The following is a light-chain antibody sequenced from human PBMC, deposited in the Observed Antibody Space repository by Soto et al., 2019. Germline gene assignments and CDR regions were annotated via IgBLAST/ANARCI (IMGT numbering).Light chain of an antibody. CDR1: QSIDIW. Sequence: DIQMTQSPSTLSASVGDRVTITCRASQSIDIWLAWFQQRPGKAPKLLIQKASSLQSGVPSRFSGSGSGTEITLTLPSQQPDDFATYSCQQYHSYSITFGQGTRLDIK. CDR3: QQYHSYSIT. J-gene: IGKJ5*01. V-gene: IGKV1-5*03. CDR2: KAS.